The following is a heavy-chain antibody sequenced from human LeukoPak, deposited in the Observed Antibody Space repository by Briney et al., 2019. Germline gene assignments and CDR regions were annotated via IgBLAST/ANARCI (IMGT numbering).Heavy chain of an antibody. CDR1: GFTFSSYE. CDR2: ISSSGSTI. V-gene: IGHV3-48*03. Sequence: PGGSLRLSCAASGFTFSSYEMNWVRQAPGKGLEWVSYISSSGSTIYYADSVKGRFTISRDNAKNSLYLQMNSLRAEDTAVYYCATQGGTDYYDSSGYFDAFDIWGQGTMVTVSS. D-gene: IGHD3-22*01. J-gene: IGHJ3*02. CDR3: ATQGGTDYYDSSGYFDAFDI.